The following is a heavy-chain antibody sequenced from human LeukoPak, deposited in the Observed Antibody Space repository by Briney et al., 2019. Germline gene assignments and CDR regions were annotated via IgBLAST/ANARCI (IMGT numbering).Heavy chain of an antibody. CDR1: GFTFSSYS. CDR3: AREKAAAGTLFDY. D-gene: IGHD6-13*01. V-gene: IGHV3-21*01. J-gene: IGHJ4*02. CDR2: ISSSSSYI. Sequence: GGSLRLSCAASGFTFSSYSMNWVRQAPGEGLEWVSSISSSSSYIYYADSVKGRFTISRDDAKNSLYLQMNSLRAEDTAVYYCAREKAAAGTLFDYWGQGTLVTVSS.